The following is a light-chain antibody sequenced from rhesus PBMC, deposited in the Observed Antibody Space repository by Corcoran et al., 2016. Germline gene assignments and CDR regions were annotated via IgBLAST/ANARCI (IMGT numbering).Light chain of an antibody. CDR1: QGISSY. CDR3: RQHNSYPVP. V-gene: IGKV1-28*03. CDR2: YAS. J-gene: IGKJ3*01. Sequence: DIQMTQSPSSLSASVGDTVTITCRASQGISSYLNWFQQNPGKAPKLLIYYASSLESGVPSRISGSGAGTDFTLTISRLQPEDVAAYYCRQHNSYPVPVGPGTKLDIK.